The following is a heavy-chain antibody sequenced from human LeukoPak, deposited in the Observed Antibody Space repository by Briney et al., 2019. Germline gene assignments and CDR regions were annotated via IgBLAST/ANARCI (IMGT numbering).Heavy chain of an antibody. D-gene: IGHD4-23*01. V-gene: IGHV4-59*11. J-gene: IGHJ3*02. CDR3: ARETRDAFDI. CDR2: IYYSGST. CDR1: GGSISSHY. Sequence: SETLSLTCTVSGGSISSHYWSWIRQPPGKGPEWIGYIYYSGSTNYNPSLKSRVTISVDTSKNQFSLKLSSVTAADTAVYYCARETRDAFDIWGQGTMVTVSS.